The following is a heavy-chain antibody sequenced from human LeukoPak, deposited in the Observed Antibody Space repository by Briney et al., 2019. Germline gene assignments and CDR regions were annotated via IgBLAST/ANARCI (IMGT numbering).Heavy chain of an antibody. V-gene: IGHV3-66*01. D-gene: IGHD3-22*01. J-gene: IGHJ5*02. CDR1: GLTVSNQF. Sequence: PGGSLRLSCAASGLTVSNQFMDWVRQAPGKGLEWVSTIYSGGATYYSDSVRGRFTISRDSSQNTVYPQMNSLRAEDTAVYYCAREGVNYYDSSGYYAVSWGQGTLVTVSS. CDR3: AREGVNYYDSSGYYAVS. CDR2: IYSGGAT.